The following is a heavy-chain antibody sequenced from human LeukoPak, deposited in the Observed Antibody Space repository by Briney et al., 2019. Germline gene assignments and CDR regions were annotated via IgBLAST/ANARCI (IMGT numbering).Heavy chain of an antibody. CDR1: GYTFTGYY. CDR3: ARIRHYYDSSGTGDAFDI. V-gene: IGHV1-2*02. CDR2: INPNSGGT. D-gene: IGHD3-22*01. Sequence: ASVKVSCKASGYTFTGYYMHWVRQAPGQGLEWMGWINPNSGGTNYAQKLQGRVTMTRDTSISTAYMELSRLRSDDTAVYYCARIRHYYDSSGTGDAFDIWGQGTMVTVSS. J-gene: IGHJ3*02.